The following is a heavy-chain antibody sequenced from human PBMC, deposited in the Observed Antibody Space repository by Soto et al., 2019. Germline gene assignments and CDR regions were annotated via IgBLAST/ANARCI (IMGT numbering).Heavy chain of an antibody. CDR2: ISSSSYI. V-gene: IGHV3-21*01. D-gene: IGHD3-22*01. CDR1: GFTFSSYS. J-gene: IGHJ6*02. CDR3: ARRLNMIVSYYGMDV. Sequence: PGGSLRLSCAASGFTFSSYSMNWVRQAPGKGLEWVSSISSSSYIYYADSVKGRFTISRDNAKNSLYLQMNRLRAEDTAVYYCARRLNMIVSYYGMDVWGQGTTVTVSS.